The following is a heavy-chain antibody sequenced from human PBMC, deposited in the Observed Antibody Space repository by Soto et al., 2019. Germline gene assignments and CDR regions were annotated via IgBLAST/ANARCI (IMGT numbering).Heavy chain of an antibody. D-gene: IGHD2-15*01. V-gene: IGHV3-53*01. CDR1: GFTVSSNY. Sequence: AGGSLRLSCAASGFTVSSNYMSWVRQAPGKGLEWVSVIYSGGSTYYADSVRDRFTISRDNSKNTLYLQMNSLRAEDTAVYYCAREVVYYGMDVWGQGTTVTVSS. CDR3: AREVVYYGMDV. J-gene: IGHJ6*02. CDR2: IYSGGST.